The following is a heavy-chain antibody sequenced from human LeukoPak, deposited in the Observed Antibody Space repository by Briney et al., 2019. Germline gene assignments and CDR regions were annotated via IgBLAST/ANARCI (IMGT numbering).Heavy chain of an antibody. Sequence: GGSLRLSCAASGFTFSNYPMSWVRQAPGKGLEWVSALTGSGSNTYYADSVKGRFTISRDNSKNTLFLQMNSLRAEDTAVYYCARDGRAGDTPNPIDYWGQGTLVTVSS. D-gene: IGHD4-17*01. CDR3: ARDGRAGDTPNPIDY. V-gene: IGHV3-23*01. CDR2: LTGSGSNT. J-gene: IGHJ4*02. CDR1: GFTFSNYP.